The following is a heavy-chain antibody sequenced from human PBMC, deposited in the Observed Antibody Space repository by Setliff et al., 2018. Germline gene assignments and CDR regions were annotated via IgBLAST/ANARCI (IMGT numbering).Heavy chain of an antibody. CDR2: ICYSGTT. D-gene: IGHD3-10*01. J-gene: IGHJ6*03. V-gene: IGHV4-39*01. Sequence: PSETLSLTCTVSGGSISSSDFYWGWIRQPPGKGLEWIGSICYSGTTYYNPSLKSPVTISIDTSKNQFSLKLSSVTAADTAIYYCARHDARGYYYYMDVWGEGTTVTVSS. CDR1: GGSISSSDFY. CDR3: ARHDARGYYYYMDV.